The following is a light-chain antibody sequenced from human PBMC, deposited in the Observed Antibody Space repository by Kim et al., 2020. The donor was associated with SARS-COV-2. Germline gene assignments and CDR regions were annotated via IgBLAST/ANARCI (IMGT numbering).Light chain of an antibody. CDR3: HQYDNLPPDT. CDR2: DAS. Sequence: DIQMTQSPSSLSASVGDRVTITCQASQDISNYLNWYQQRPGKAPKLLIYDASNLETGVPSRFSGSGSGTDLTFTISSLQPEDIARYYCHQYDNLPPDTFGQGTKLEI. J-gene: IGKJ2*01. V-gene: IGKV1-33*01. CDR1: QDISNY.